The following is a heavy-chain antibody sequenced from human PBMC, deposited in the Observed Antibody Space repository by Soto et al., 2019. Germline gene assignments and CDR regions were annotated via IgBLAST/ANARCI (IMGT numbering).Heavy chain of an antibody. CDR3: ARDLRLDGMDV. CDR1: GGSISSYY. Sequence: PSETLSLTCTVSGGSISSYYWSWIRQPPGKGLEWIGYIYYSGSTNYNPSLKSRVTISVDTSKNQFSLKLSSVTAADTAVYYCARDLRLDGMDVWGQGTTVTVSS. D-gene: IGHD3-16*01. V-gene: IGHV4-59*01. CDR2: IYYSGST. J-gene: IGHJ6*02.